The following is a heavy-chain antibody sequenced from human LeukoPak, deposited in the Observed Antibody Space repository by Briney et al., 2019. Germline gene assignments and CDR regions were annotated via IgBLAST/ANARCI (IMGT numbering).Heavy chain of an antibody. CDR1: GGSFSGYY. Sequence: SETLSLTCAVYGGSFSGYYWGWIRQSPGKGLEWIGEISHSGSTYYNPSLKSRVTISLDTSKNHFSLKLTSVTAADTAVYYCARGVSDQNWGQGTLVTVSS. J-gene: IGHJ4*02. CDR3: ARGVSDQN. V-gene: IGHV4-34*01. CDR2: ISHSGST.